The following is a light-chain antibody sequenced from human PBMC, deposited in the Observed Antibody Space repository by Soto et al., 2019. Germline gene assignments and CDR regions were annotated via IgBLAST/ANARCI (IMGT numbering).Light chain of an antibody. CDR3: QQHGSSPWA. CDR1: QSVSSSY. Sequence: EIVLTHSPATVSLSTRERVTXTCRASQSVSSSYLTWYQQKPGQAPRLLIYGASRRATGIPDRFSGSGSGTLFTLTISRLEPEDFAVYYCQQHGSSPWAFGQGTKL. CDR2: GAS. J-gene: IGKJ1*01. V-gene: IGKV3-20*01.